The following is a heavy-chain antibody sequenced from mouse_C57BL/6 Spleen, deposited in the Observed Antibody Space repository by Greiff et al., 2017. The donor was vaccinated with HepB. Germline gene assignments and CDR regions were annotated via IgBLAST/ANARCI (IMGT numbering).Heavy chain of an antibody. CDR2: IDPSDSYT. D-gene: IGHD2-1*01. J-gene: IGHJ2*01. CDR1: GYTFTSYW. CDR3: ARWSGGNPFDY. Sequence: QVQLQQPGAELVMPGASVKLSCKASGYTFTSYWMHWVKQRPGQGLEWIGEIDPSDSYTNYNQKFKGKSTLTVDKSSSTAYMQLSSLTSEDSAIYYCARWSGGNPFDYWGQGTTLTVSS. V-gene: IGHV1-69*01.